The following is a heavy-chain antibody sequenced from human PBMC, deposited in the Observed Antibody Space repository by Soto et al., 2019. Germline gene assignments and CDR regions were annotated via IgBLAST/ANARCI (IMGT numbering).Heavy chain of an antibody. CDR2: VKYDGSQT. Sequence: PGGSLRLSCADSGFTFSSYWMGWVRQAPGKGLEWVANVKYDGSQTYYVGSVKGRFTISRDNAKNSLYLQMNSLRAEDTAVYYCTRDFQGPLDYGMDVWGQGTTVTVSS. J-gene: IGHJ6*02. D-gene: IGHD1-1*01. CDR1: GFTFSSYW. CDR3: TRDFQGPLDYGMDV. V-gene: IGHV3-7*01.